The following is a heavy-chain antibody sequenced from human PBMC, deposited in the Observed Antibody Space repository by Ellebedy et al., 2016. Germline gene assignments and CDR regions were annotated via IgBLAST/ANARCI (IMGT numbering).Heavy chain of an antibody. CDR3: RHGHYADY. CDR2: ISGDGDTT. CDR1: GFTFRNFF. V-gene: IGHV3-23*01. D-gene: IGHD3/OR15-3a*01. J-gene: IGHJ4*02. Sequence: GGSLRLSXVASGFTFRNFFMSWVRQAPGGGLEWISTISGDGDTTFSADSVKGRFTISRDNAKNSVYLQMNDLRVEDTALYYCRHGHYADYWGQGTLVTVSS.